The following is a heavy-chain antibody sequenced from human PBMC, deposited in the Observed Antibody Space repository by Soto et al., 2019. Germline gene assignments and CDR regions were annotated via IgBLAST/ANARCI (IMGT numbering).Heavy chain of an antibody. CDR2: INSDGSST. CDR1: GFTFSSYW. Sequence: VQLVESGGGLVQPGGSLRLSCAASGFTFSSYWMHWVRQAPGKGLVWVSRINSDGSSTSYADSVKGRFTISSDNAKNTKYLQMNRLRGEDTAVYDCARRFDYDFWSGYYSYYMDVWGKGTTVTVSS. J-gene: IGHJ6*03. V-gene: IGHV3-74*01. D-gene: IGHD3-3*01. CDR3: ARRFDYDFWSGYYSYYMDV.